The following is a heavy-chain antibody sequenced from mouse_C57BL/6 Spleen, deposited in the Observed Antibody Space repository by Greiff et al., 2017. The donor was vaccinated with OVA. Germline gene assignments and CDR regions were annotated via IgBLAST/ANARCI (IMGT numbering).Heavy chain of an antibody. CDR1: GFTFTDYY. CDR3: ARFSQLGRYFDV. J-gene: IGHJ1*03. CDR2: IRNKANGYTT. D-gene: IGHD4-1*01. V-gene: IGHV7-3*01. Sequence: EVKLMESGGGLVQPGGSLSLSCAASGFTFTDYYMSWVRQPPGKALEWLGFIRNKANGYTTEYSASVKGRFTISRDNSQSILYLQMNALRAEDSATYYCARFSQLGRYFDVWGTGTTVTVSS.